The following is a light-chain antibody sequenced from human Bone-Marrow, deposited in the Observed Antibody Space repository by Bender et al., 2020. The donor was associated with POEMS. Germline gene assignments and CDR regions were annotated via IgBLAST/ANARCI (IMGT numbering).Light chain of an antibody. V-gene: IGLV3-25*03. CDR1: ALPKQY. CDR2: QDN. Sequence: YELTQPPSVSVSPGQTAKITCSGDALPKQYAHWYQQKPGQAPNLVMYQDNQRPSGIPERFSGSSSGTTATLTISGVQAEDEADYHCQSADSSASQPYVVFGGGTKLTVL. CDR3: QSADSSASQPYVV. J-gene: IGLJ2*01.